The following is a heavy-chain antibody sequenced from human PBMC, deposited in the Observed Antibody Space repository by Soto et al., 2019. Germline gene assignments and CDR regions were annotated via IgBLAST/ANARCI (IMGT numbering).Heavy chain of an antibody. CDR3: ARGRYGDY. CDR1: GYTFTSYG. J-gene: IGHJ4*02. D-gene: IGHD1-1*01. V-gene: IGHV1-18*01. CDR2: ISAHNGNT. Sequence: QVHLVQSGAEVKKPGASVKVSCKASGYTFTSYGITWVRQAPGQGLERMGWISAHNGNTDYAQKLQSRVIVTRDTSTSTAYMELRSLRSDDTAVYYCARGRYGDYWGQGARVTVSS.